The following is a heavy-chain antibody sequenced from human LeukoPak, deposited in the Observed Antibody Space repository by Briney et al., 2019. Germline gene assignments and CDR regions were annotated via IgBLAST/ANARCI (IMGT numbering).Heavy chain of an antibody. V-gene: IGHV3-23*01. J-gene: IGHJ4*02. CDR1: GFTFSSYA. D-gene: IGHD3-10*01. CDR2: ISGSDGST. CDR3: AKSGVRGVIIGPCFDY. Sequence: GGSLRLSCAASGFTFSSYAMHWVRQAPGKGLEWVSAISGSDGSTYYADSVKGRFTISRDNSKNTLYLQMNSLRAEDTAVYYCAKSGVRGVIIGPCFDYWGQGTLVTVSS.